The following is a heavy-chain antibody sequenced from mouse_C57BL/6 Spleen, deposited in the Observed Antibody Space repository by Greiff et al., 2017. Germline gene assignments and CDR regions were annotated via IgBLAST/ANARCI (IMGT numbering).Heavy chain of an antibody. CDR1: GYSITSDY. CDR3: ARYYGSSYWYFDV. J-gene: IGHJ1*03. CDR2: ISYSGST. V-gene: IGHV3-8*01. D-gene: IGHD1-1*01. Sequence: VQLKESGPGLAKPSQTLSLTCSVTGYSITSDYWNWIRKFPGNKLEYMGYISYSGSTYYNPSLKSRISITRDTSKNQYYLQLNSVTPEDTATYYCARYYGSSYWYFDVWGTGTTVTVSS.